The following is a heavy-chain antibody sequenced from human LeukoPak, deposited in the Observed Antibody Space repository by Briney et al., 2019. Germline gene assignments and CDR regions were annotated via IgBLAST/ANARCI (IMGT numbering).Heavy chain of an antibody. J-gene: IGHJ3*02. V-gene: IGHV3-66*01. CDR2: IYSGGST. CDR1: GFTVSSDY. Sequence: GGSLRLACAVAGFTVSSDYMTWVRQAPGKGLEWVSVIYSGGSTYYADSVKGRFTIPRDNSKNTLYLQMNGLRAEDTAVYYCARELGSYYYGSGSTDAFDIWGQGTMVTVSS. D-gene: IGHD3-10*01. CDR3: ARELGSYYYGSGSTDAFDI.